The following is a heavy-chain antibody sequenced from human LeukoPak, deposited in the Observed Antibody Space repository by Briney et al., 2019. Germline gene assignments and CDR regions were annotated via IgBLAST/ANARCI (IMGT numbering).Heavy chain of an antibody. J-gene: IGHJ4*02. Sequence: GGSLRLSCEASGFTFSAYAMTWVRQAPGKGLEWVSSIGSDNKPHYSDSVKGRFTISRDNSKNTLYLQMNSLRAEDTALYYCAKPRSAWSRDFDSWGQGTLVTVSS. CDR2: IGSDNKP. CDR1: GFTFSAYA. CDR3: AKPRSAWSRDFDS. D-gene: IGHD6-19*01. V-gene: IGHV3-23*05.